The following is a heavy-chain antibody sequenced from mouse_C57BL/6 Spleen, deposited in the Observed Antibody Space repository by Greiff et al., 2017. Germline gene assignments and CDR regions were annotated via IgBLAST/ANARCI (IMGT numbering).Heavy chain of an antibody. V-gene: IGHV1-66*01. CDR3: ARGYGSWYFDV. CDR2: IYPGSGNT. J-gene: IGHJ1*03. Sequence: VMLVESGPELVKPGASVKISCKASGYSFTSYYIHWVKQRPGQGLEWIRWIYPGSGNTKYNEKFKGKATLTADTSSSTAYMQLSSLTSEDSAVYYCARGYGSWYFDVWGTGTTVTVSS. CDR1: GYSFTSYY. D-gene: IGHD2-10*02.